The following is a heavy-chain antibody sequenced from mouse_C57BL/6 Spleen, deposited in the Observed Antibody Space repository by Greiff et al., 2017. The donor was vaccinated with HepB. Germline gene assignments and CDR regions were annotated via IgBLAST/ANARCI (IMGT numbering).Heavy chain of an antibody. CDR1: GFTFSSYA. V-gene: IGHV5-4*01. D-gene: IGHD1-1*01. CDR3: ARRKDYYGSSYYFDY. J-gene: IGHJ2*01. Sequence: VQLKESGGGLVKPGGSLKLSCAASGFTFSSYAMSWVRQTPEKRLEWVATISDGGSYTYYPDNVKGRFTISRDNAKNNLYLQMSHLKSEDTAMYYCARRKDYYGSSYYFDYWGQGTTLTVSS. CDR2: ISDGGSYT.